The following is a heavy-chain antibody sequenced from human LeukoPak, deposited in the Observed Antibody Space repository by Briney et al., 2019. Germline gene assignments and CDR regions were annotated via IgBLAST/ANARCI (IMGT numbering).Heavy chain of an antibody. J-gene: IGHJ4*02. D-gene: IGHD3-10*01. CDR1: GFTFSSYA. V-gene: IGHV3-23*01. CDR2: VSGGGGST. Sequence: GGSLRLSCAASGFTFSSYAMNWVRQAPGKGLESVSAVSGGGGSTYYADSVKGRFTISRDNSKNTLYLQLNSLRAEDTAVYFCAKDRPTYGSGSPIDYWGQGTLVTVSS. CDR3: AKDRPTYGSGSPIDY.